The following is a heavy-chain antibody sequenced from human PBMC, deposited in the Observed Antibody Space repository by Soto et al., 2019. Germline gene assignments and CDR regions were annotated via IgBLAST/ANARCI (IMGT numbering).Heavy chain of an antibody. J-gene: IGHJ5*02. Sequence: QVQLVESGGGVVQPGRSLRLSCAASGFTFSSYAMHWVRQAPGKGLEWVAVISYDGSNKYYADSVKGRFTISRDNSQHPLYLQMNSLRAEDTAVYYCERDGGCSSTSGYRGGSSWFDPWGQGTLVTVSS. CDR1: GFTFSSYA. CDR3: ERDGGCSSTSGYRGGSSWFDP. CDR2: ISYDGSNK. D-gene: IGHD2-2*02. V-gene: IGHV3-30-3*01.